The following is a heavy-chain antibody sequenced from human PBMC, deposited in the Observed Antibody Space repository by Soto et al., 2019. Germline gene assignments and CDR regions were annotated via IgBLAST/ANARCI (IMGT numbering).Heavy chain of an antibody. CDR3: ARHLPYYYCDQHTFFAY. J-gene: IGHJ4*02. CDR1: GGSISSSSYY. V-gene: IGHV4-39*01. D-gene: IGHD3-22*01. CDR2: IDYSGST. Sequence: QLQLQESGPGLVKPSETLSLTCTVSGGSISSSSYYWGWIRQPPGTGLEWIGSIDYSGSTYYNPSLKRRVTISVDTSTNQFSLKLSSVTAADTAVYYCARHLPYYYCDQHTFFAYWGQGTLVTVS.